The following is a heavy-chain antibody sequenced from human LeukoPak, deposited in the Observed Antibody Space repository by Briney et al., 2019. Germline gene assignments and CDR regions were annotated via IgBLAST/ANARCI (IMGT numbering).Heavy chain of an antibody. V-gene: IGHV4-34*01. CDR1: GGSFSGYY. CDR2: INHSGST. CDR3: ARGPFLITIFGVVYNHYGMDV. D-gene: IGHD3-3*01. J-gene: IGHJ6*02. Sequence: PSETLSLTCAVYGGSFSGYYWSWIGQPPGKGLEWIGEINHSGSTNYNPSLKSRVTISVDTSKNQFSLKLSSVTAADTAVYYCARGPFLITIFGVVYNHYGMDVWGQGTTVTVSS.